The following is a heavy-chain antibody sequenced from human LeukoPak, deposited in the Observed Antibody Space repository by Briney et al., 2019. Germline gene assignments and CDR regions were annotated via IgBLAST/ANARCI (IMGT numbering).Heavy chain of an antibody. Sequence: SETLSLTCTVSGGSISSSSYYWGWIRQPPGKGLEWIGSIYYSGSTYYNPSLKSRVTISVDTSKNQFSLKLSSVTAADTAVYYCASTGDGIVVVPAAKAFDIWGQGTMVTVSS. CDR1: GGSISSSSYY. CDR2: IYYSGST. J-gene: IGHJ3*02. D-gene: IGHD2-2*01. V-gene: IGHV4-39*01. CDR3: ASTGDGIVVVPAAKAFDI.